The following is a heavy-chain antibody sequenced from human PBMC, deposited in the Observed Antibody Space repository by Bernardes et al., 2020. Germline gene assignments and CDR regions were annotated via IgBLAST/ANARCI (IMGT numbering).Heavy chain of an antibody. CDR3: AHRSYSGDDYDTSGFYHFFDY. D-gene: IGHD3-22*01. CDR2: IYWDDDK. V-gene: IGHV2-5*02. J-gene: IGHJ4*02. Sequence: SGPTLVKPTQTLTLTCTFSGFSLSSSGVAVGWVRQPPGKALEWLALIYWDDDKRYSPSLRNRLTISKDTSRNQVVLTMTNMDPVDTATYHCAHRSYSGDDYDTSGFYHFFDYWGQGSLVTVSS. CDR1: GFSLSSSGVA.